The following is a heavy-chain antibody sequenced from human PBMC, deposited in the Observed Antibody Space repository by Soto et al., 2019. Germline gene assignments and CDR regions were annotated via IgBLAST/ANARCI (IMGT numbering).Heavy chain of an antibody. V-gene: IGHV4-31*03. CDR2: IHHTGST. CDR3: ARRPTGSGSSFFDY. D-gene: IGHD3-10*01. Sequence: QVQLQESDPGLVKPSQTLSLTCTVSAGSITSDEYYWNWIRYRPGKGLEWIGFIHHTGSTFYNPSLESRASISIDTSESQFSLNLASVTVADTAVYYCARRPTGSGSSFFDYWGPGTLVTVSS. CDR1: AGSITSDEYY. J-gene: IGHJ4*02.